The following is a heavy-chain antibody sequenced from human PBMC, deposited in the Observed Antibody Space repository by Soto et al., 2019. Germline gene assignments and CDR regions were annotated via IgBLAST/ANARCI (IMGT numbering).Heavy chain of an antibody. CDR2: IYYSGRS. J-gene: IGHJ3*01. D-gene: IGHD4-17*01. V-gene: IGHV4-61*01. Sequence: PSETLSLTCTVSGRSVSGDNYYWNWTRQPPGKGLEWIGYIYYSGRSNYNPSLKSRVTISIDTCKNQSYLKMSSMTAADTAVYYCARDVDFGEEEVWGQGTMVTVTS. CDR1: GRSVSGDNYY. CDR3: ARDVDFGEEEV.